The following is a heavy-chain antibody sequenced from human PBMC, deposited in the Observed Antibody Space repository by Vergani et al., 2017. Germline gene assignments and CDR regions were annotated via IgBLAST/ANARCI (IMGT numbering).Heavy chain of an antibody. Sequence: EVQLVESGGGLVQPGGSLRLSCAASGFTFSSYSMNWVRQAPGKGLEWVSYNSSSSSTIYYADSVKGRFTISRDNAKNSLYLQMNSLRAEDTAVYYCARDIGRNYCYYGMDVWGQGTTVTVSS. CDR1: GFTFSSYS. CDR2: NSSSSSTI. V-gene: IGHV3-48*01. J-gene: IGHJ6*02. D-gene: IGHD3-10*01. CDR3: ARDIGRNYCYYGMDV.